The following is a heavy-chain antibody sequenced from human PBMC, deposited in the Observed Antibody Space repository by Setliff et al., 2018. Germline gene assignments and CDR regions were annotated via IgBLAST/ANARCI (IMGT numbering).Heavy chain of an antibody. CDR2: IYYSGST. V-gene: IGHV4-31*03. CDR3: ARSRTTAVKGGVFAV. J-gene: IGHJ2*01. Sequence: SETLSLTCIVSGASITSEAYYWSWIRQYPGKGLEWIGCIYYSGSTYYNPSLQSRVTVSLDSSKNHFSLELTSVTAADTAEYFCARSRTTAVKGGVFAVWGRGTLVTVSS. CDR1: GASITSEAYY. D-gene: IGHD6-19*01.